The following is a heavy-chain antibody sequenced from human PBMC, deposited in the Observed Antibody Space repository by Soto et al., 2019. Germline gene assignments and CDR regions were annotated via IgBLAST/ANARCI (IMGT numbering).Heavy chain of an antibody. J-gene: IGHJ6*02. CDR3: ATPGLVAANDYYYGMDV. CDR2: IYYSGST. V-gene: IGHV4-39*01. CDR1: GGSISSSSYY. Sequence: SETLSLTCTVSGGSISSSSYYWGWIRQPPGKGLEWIGSIYYSGSTYYNPSLKSRVTISVDTSKNQFSLKLSSVTAADTAVYYCATPGLVAANDYYYGMDVWGQGTTVTVS. D-gene: IGHD2-15*01.